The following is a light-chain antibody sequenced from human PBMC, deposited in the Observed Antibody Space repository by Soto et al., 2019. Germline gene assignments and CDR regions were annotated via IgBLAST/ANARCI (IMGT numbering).Light chain of an antibody. V-gene: IGLV1-40*01. J-gene: IGLJ3*02. Sequence: QSVLTQQPSVSGAPGQRVTISCTGSSSNIGAGYDVHWYQQLPGTAPKLLIYGNSNRPSGVPDRFSGSKSGTSASLAITGLQAEDEADYYCQSYDSSLRGRVFGGGTKLTVL. CDR3: QSYDSSLRGRV. CDR1: SSNIGAGYD. CDR2: GNS.